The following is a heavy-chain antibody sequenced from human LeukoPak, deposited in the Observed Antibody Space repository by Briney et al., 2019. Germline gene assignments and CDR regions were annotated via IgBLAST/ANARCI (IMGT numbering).Heavy chain of an antibody. V-gene: IGHV3-23*01. Sequence: GGSLRLSCAASGFTFSSYAMSWVRQTPGRGLEWVSGISGSGGSTYYADPVKGRFTISRDSSKNTLYLQMNSLRAEDTAVYYCAKGGGAYYSDSSTYSAPFEYWGQGTLVTVSS. CDR3: AKGGGAYYSDSSTYSAPFEY. D-gene: IGHD3-22*01. CDR1: GFTFSSYA. J-gene: IGHJ4*02. CDR2: ISGSGGST.